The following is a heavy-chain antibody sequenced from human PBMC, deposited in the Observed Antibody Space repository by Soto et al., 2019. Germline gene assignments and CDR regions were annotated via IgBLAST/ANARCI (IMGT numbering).Heavy chain of an antibody. J-gene: IGHJ4*02. CDR3: TRKVATFNFNL. CDR1: GGTFSSYA. CDR2: INPDTGGT. V-gene: IGHV1-2*02. D-gene: IGHD5-12*01. Sequence: ASVKVSCKASGGTFSSYAISWVRQAPGQGLEWMGWINPDTGGTNYAEKFQGRVTTTRDTSISTAYLEVNGLTSDDTAVFYCTRKVATFNFNLWGQGTQVTVSS.